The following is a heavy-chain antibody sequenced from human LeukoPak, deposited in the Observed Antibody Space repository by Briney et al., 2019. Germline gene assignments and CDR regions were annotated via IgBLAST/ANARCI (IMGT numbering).Heavy chain of an antibody. D-gene: IGHD3-3*01. Sequence: ASVKVSCKASGGTFSSYAISWVRQAPGQGLEWMGRIIPILGIANYAQKFQGRVTITADKSTSTAYMELSSLRSEDTAVYYCARELRFLEWLPNPFDYWGQGTLVTVSS. CDR2: IIPILGIA. CDR3: ARELRFLEWLPNPFDY. J-gene: IGHJ4*02. V-gene: IGHV1-69*04. CDR1: GGTFSSYA.